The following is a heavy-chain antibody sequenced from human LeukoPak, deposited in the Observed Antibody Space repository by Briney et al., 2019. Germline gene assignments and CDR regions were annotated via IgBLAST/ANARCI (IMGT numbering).Heavy chain of an antibody. J-gene: IGHJ4*02. CDR1: GGTCISYA. CDR3: ASRQLGPMDY. Sequence: SVTVSFKASGGTCISYAISWVRLAPGQGHAGLGRIIPILGMANYSKQSHGRLPITSYKTTSTAYTPLRSLTSEDTAASYCASRQLGPMDYWGQGTLVTVSS. D-gene: IGHD1-1*01. V-gene: IGHV1-69*04. CDR2: IIPILGMA.